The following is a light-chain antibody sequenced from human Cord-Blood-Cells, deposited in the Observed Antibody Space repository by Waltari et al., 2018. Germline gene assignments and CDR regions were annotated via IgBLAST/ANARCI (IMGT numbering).Light chain of an antibody. J-gene: IGKJ1*01. CDR3: QQLNSYPRT. Sequence: DIQLTQSPSFLSASVGDRVTVTCRASQGISSYLAWYQQKPGKAPKLLIYAASTLQSGGPSRCSGSGSGTEFTLTISSLQPEDFATYYCQQLNSYPRTFGQGTKVEIK. CDR1: QGISSY. CDR2: AAS. V-gene: IGKV1-9*01.